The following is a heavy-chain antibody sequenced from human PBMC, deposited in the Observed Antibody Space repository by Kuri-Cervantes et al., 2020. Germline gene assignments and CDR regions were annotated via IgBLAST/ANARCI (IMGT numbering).Heavy chain of an antibody. CDR2: INPNSGGT. CDR3: ARDYGDYGGWFDP. Sequence: ASVKVSCKASGYTFTGYYMHWVRQAPGQGLEWMGWINPNSGGTNYAQKFQGWVTMTRDTSISTAYMELSRLRSDDTAVYYCARDYGDYGGWFDPWGQGTLVTVSS. D-gene: IGHD4-17*01. J-gene: IGHJ5*02. CDR1: GYTFTGYY. V-gene: IGHV1-2*04.